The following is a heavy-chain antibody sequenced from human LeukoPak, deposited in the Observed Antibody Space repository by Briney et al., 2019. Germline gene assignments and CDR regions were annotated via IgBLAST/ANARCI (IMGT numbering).Heavy chain of an antibody. J-gene: IGHJ4*02. D-gene: IGHD3-10*01. Sequence: ASVKVSFKASGYTFTVYYMHWVRQAPGQGLEWMGWINPNSGGTNYAQKFQGRVTMTRDTSISTAYMELSRLRSDDTAVYYCAREGSLPPNFDYWGQGTLVTVSS. CDR1: GYTFTVYY. CDR3: AREGSLPPNFDY. V-gene: IGHV1-2*02. CDR2: INPNSGGT.